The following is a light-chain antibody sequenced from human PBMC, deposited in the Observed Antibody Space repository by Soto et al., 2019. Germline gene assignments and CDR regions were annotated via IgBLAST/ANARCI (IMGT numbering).Light chain of an antibody. CDR3: SSYTSSSTLFYV. V-gene: IGLV2-14*01. CDR2: DVS. J-gene: IGLJ1*01. Sequence: QSVLTQPASVSGSPGQSITISCTGTSSDVGGYNYVSWYQQNPGKAPKLMIYDVSNRPSGVSNRFSGSKSSNTASLTISGLQAEDEADYYCSSYTSSSTLFYVFGTGTKVTVL. CDR1: SSDVGGYNY.